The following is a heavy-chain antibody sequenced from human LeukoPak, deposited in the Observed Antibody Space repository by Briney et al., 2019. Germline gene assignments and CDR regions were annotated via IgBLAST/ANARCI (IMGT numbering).Heavy chain of an antibody. J-gene: IGHJ4*02. Sequence: GGSLRLSCAASGFTFSSYGMHWVRQAPGKGLGWVAFIRSDGSSKHYADSVKGRFTISRDNSYSTLYVQMNSLRAEDTAVYYCAKGLNGYLDYWGQGTLVTVSS. D-gene: IGHD2-8*01. V-gene: IGHV3-30*02. CDR2: IRSDGSSK. CDR3: AKGLNGYLDY. CDR1: GFTFSSYG.